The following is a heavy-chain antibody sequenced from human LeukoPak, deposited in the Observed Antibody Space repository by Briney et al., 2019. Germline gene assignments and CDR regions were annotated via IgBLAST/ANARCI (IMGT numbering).Heavy chain of an antibody. Sequence: GGSLRLSCAASGFTFSSYSMNWVRQAPGKGLEWVSSISSSSSYIYYADSVKGRFTISRDNAKNSLYLQMNSLRAEDTAVYYCARDPNYYDSSGYYSSNAFDIWGQGTMVTVSS. CDR1: GFTFSSYS. V-gene: IGHV3-21*01. J-gene: IGHJ3*02. CDR2: ISSSSSYI. CDR3: ARDPNYYDSSGYYSSNAFDI. D-gene: IGHD3-22*01.